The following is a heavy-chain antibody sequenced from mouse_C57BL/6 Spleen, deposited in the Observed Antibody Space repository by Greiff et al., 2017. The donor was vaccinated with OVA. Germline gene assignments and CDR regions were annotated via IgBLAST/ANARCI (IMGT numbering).Heavy chain of an antibody. J-gene: IGHJ3*01. CDR1: GYTFTSYW. D-gene: IGHD2-4*01. Sequence: QVKLQQPGAELVKPGASVKMSCKASGYTFTSYWITWVKQRPGQGLEWIGDIYPGSGSTNYNEKFKSKATLTVDTSSSTAYMQLSSLTSEDSAVYYCAREEGLRRGFAYWGQGTLVTVSA. CDR3: AREEGLRRGFAY. V-gene: IGHV1-55*01. CDR2: IYPGSGST.